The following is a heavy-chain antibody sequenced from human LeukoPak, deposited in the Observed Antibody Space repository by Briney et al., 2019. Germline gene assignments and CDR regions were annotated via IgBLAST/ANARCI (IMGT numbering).Heavy chain of an antibody. Sequence: GGSLRLSCAASGFTFSSYAMNWVRQAPGKGLEWVSRMNGDGSTINYADSVKGRFTISRDNAKNTLYLQMNSLRADDTAVYYCARAGNYYFEYWGQGTLVTVSS. D-gene: IGHD1-1*01. J-gene: IGHJ4*02. CDR2: MNGDGSTI. CDR3: ARAGNYYFEY. CDR1: GFTFSSYA. V-gene: IGHV3-74*01.